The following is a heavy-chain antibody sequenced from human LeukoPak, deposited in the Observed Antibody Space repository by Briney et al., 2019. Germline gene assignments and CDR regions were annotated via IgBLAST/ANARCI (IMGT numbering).Heavy chain of an antibody. J-gene: IGHJ4*02. D-gene: IGHD2-2*01. V-gene: IGHV1-69*06. CDR3: ASSGYCSSTSCRTFDY. CDR1: GGTFSSYA. CDR2: IIPIFGTA. Sequence: ASVTVSCTASGGTFSSYAISWVRQAPGQGLEWMGGIIPIFGTANYAQKFQGRVTITADKSTSTAYMELSSLRSEDTAVYYCASSGYCSSTSCRTFDYWGQGTLVTVSS.